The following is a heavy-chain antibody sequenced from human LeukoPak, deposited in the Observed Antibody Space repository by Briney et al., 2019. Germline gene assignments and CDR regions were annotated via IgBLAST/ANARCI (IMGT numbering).Heavy chain of an antibody. CDR1: GFTFDDYA. J-gene: IGHJ4*02. CDR2: ISWNSGSI. D-gene: IGHD2-15*01. Sequence: GGSLRLSCAASGFTFDDYAMHWVRQAPGKGLEWVSGISWNSGSIGYADSVKGRFTISRDNAKNSLYLQMNSLRAEDTALYYCATGRRVCSGGSCVGFLLAFDYWGQGTLVTVSS. CDR3: ATGRRVCSGGSCVGFLLAFDY. V-gene: IGHV3-9*01.